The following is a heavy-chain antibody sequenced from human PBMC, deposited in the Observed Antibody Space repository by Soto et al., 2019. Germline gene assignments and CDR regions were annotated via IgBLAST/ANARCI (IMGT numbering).Heavy chain of an antibody. J-gene: IGHJ4*02. CDR3: ATQPGGGGY. CDR1: GFTVSNNY. V-gene: IGHV3-53*01. D-gene: IGHD3-10*01. Sequence: EVQLVESGGGLIQPGGSLRLSCAVSGFTVSNNYMSWVRQAPGKGLEGVSVIYSGGYTAYGDSVKGRFTISRDNSKNPLSPQRKGLRAGDPAVYFWATQPGGGGYWGQGTLVTVSS. CDR2: IYSGGYT.